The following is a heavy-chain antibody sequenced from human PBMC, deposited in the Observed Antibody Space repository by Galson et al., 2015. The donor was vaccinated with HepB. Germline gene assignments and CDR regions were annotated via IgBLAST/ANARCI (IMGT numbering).Heavy chain of an antibody. J-gene: IGHJ1*01. V-gene: IGHV3-23*01. CDR3: ATRSGASGWYSYFHH. CDR2: MSDNGDNT. Sequence: SLRLSCAASGFTFSSYWMSWVRQAPGKGLEWVSGMSDNGDNTFYADSVKGRFTISRDITKNTVYLQMNSLRVEDTAVYYCATRSGASGWYSYFHHWGQGTLVTVSS. CDR1: GFTFSSYW. D-gene: IGHD6-19*01.